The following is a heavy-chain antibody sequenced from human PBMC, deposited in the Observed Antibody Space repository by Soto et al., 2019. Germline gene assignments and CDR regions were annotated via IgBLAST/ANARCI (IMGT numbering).Heavy chain of an antibody. CDR2: ITGSGTGT. V-gene: IGHV3-23*01. J-gene: IGHJ4*02. D-gene: IGHD4-17*01. CDR3: AKYRLSTVPHFDY. Sequence: GGSVRLSCAASGFTFSSYAMSCVRQAPGKGLEWVSSITGSGTGTYHADSVKGRFTISRDNSKNTLYLQMNSLRAEDTAVYYCAKYRLSTVPHFDYWGRGTLVTVSS. CDR1: GFTFSSYA.